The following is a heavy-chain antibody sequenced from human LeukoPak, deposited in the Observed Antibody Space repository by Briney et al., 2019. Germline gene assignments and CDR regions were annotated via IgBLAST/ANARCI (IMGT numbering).Heavy chain of an antibody. CDR2: INPNSGGT. CDR1: GYTSTDYY. V-gene: IGHV1-2*02. Sequence: GASVKVSCKTSGYTSTDYYLHWVRQAPGQGLEWMGWINPNSGGTSSAQKFQGRVTMTRDPSITTVYMEVSWLTSDDTAIYYCARADRLDGGPYLIGPWGQGTLVTVSS. D-gene: IGHD2-21*01. CDR3: ARADRLDGGPYLIGP. J-gene: IGHJ5*02.